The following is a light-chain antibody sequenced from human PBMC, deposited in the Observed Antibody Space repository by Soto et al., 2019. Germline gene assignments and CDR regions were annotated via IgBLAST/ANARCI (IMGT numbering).Light chain of an antibody. CDR2: AAS. CDR3: LQDYSFPWT. J-gene: IGKJ1*01. V-gene: IGKV1-6*01. Sequence: AFQMTQSPSSLSASVGDRVTITCRASQDIRNDLGWYQQKPGKAPRLLIYAASILQSGVPSRFSGSGSGTDFTLTISSLQPEDFATYYCLQDYSFPWTFGKGTKVEIK. CDR1: QDIRND.